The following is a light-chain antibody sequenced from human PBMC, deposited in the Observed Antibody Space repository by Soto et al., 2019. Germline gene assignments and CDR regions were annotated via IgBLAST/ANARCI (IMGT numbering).Light chain of an antibody. Sequence: EFVLTQSPGTLSLSPGERATLSCRASQTVRNNYLAWYQQKPGQAPRLLIYDASSRATGIPDRFSGGGSGTDFTLTIRRLEPEDCAVYYCKQYGGARWTFGQGTKVEIK. CDR1: QTVRNNY. CDR2: DAS. V-gene: IGKV3-20*01. J-gene: IGKJ1*01. CDR3: KQYGGARWT.